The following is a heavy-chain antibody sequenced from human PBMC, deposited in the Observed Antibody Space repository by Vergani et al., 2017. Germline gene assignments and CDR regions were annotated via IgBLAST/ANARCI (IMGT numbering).Heavy chain of an antibody. Sequence: QVQLVQSGAEVKKPGASVKVSCKASGYTFTGYYMHWVRQAPGQGLEWMAWINPNSGGNNYAQKFQGRVTMTRDTSISTAYMELSRLSSDDTAVYYCARGVYYYYYMDVWGKGTTVTVSS. D-gene: IGHD6-13*01. J-gene: IGHJ6*03. CDR2: INPNSGGN. V-gene: IGHV1-2*02. CDR1: GYTFTGYY. CDR3: ARGVYYYYYMDV.